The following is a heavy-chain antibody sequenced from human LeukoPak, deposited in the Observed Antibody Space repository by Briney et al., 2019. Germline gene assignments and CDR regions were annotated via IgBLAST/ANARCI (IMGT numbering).Heavy chain of an antibody. CDR1: GYTFTGSY. CDR3: ARDRVYDREFDF. Sequence: ASVKVSCKASGYTFTGSYIHWVRQAPGQGLEWMGRIIPNSGATNYAQKFQGRVTMTRDTSISTVYMVLNRLRSDDTAFYYCARDRVYDREFDFWGQGTLVTVSS. V-gene: IGHV1-2*06. J-gene: IGHJ4*02. D-gene: IGHD3-3*01. CDR2: IIPNSGAT.